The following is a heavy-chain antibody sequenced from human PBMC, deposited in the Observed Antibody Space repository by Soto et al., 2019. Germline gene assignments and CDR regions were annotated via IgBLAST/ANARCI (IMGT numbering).Heavy chain of an antibody. Sequence: QLQLQESGPGLVKPPETLSLTCSVSGATINRGSYYWGWVRQPPGKGLEWIGSIYYRGNAYYSPSLKNRVTISVDTSKNQFSLKVNSVTSADTAVYYCVRASTLDYWGQGSLVTVSS. J-gene: IGHJ4*02. CDR2: IYYRGNA. CDR1: GATINRGSYY. V-gene: IGHV4-39*01. CDR3: VRASTLDY.